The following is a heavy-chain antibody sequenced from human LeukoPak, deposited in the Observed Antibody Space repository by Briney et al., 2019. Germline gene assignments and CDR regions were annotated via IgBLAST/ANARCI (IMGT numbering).Heavy chain of an antibody. J-gene: IGHJ4*02. CDR3: ARDKIPTVTPFDY. CDR1: GFTVSSNY. Sequence: HPGGSLRLSCAASGFTVSSNYMSWVRQAPGKGLEWISVIYSGGGDTYYADSVKGRFTISRDNSKNTLYLQMNSLKAEDTAVYYCARDKIPTVTPFDYWGQGTLVTVSS. V-gene: IGHV3-53*01. D-gene: IGHD4-17*01. CDR2: IYSGGGDT.